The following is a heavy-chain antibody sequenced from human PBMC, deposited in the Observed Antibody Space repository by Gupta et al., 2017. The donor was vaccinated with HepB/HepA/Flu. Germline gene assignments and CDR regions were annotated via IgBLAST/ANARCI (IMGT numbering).Heavy chain of an antibody. CDR3: ARGRGCLLRPSRWVVVVAATSRDGNWFDP. V-gene: IGHV1-8*01. D-gene: IGHD2-15*01. CDR2: MNPNSGNT. Sequence: QVQLVQSGAEVKKPGASVKVSCKASGYTFTSYDINWVRQATGQGLEWMGWMNPNSGNTGYAQKFQGRVTMTRNTSISTAYMELSSLRSEDTAVYYCARGRGCLLRPSRWVVVVAATSRDGNWFDPWGQGTLVTVSS. CDR1: GYTFTSYD. J-gene: IGHJ5*02.